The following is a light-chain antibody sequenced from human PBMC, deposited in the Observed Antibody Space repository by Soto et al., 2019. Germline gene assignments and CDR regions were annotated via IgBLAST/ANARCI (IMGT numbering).Light chain of an antibody. V-gene: IGKV1-39*01. CDR1: QSITTY. CDR2: AAS. J-gene: IGKJ2*01. Sequence: DIQMTQSPSSLSASVGDRVTITCRASQSITTYLNWYRQEPGKAPKLLIYAASSLQSGVPSRFSGSGSETEFTLSISSLQPEDFATYFCQQFNTYTFGQGPRWIS. CDR3: QQFNTYT.